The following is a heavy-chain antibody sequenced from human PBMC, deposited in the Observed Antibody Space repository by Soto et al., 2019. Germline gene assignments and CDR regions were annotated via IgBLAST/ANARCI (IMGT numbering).Heavy chain of an antibody. V-gene: IGHV3-30*18. D-gene: IGHD3-22*01. CDR2: ISYDGSNK. J-gene: IGHJ4*02. CDR1: GFTFSSYG. Sequence: QVQLVESGGGVVQPGRSLRLSCAASGFTFSSYGMHWVRQAPGKGLEWVAVISYDGSNKYYADSVKGRFTISRDNSKNTLYLQMNSLRAEDTAVYYCAKLLSYYYDSSGYIDYWGQGTLVTVSS. CDR3: AKLLSYYYDSSGYIDY.